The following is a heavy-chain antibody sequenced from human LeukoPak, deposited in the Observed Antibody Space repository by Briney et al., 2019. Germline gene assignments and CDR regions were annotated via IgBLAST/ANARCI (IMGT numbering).Heavy chain of an antibody. CDR2: ISAYNGNT. CDR1: GGTFSSYA. J-gene: IGHJ4*02. CDR3: ASDFGDIVGASDY. Sequence: GSSVKVSCKASGGTFSSYAISWVRQAPGQGLEWMGWISAYNGNTNYAQKFQGRVTMTTDTSTSTAYMELRSLRSDDTAVYSCASDFGDIVGASDYWGQGTLVTVSS. D-gene: IGHD1-26*01. V-gene: IGHV1-18*01.